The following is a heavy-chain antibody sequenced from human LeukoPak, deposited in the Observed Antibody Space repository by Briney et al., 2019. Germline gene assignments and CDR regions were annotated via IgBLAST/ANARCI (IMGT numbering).Heavy chain of an antibody. CDR3: ARDWGGYYYDY. J-gene: IGHJ4*02. Sequence: GGSLRLSCAASGFTFDDYAMHWVRQAPGKGLQWISSINWVGDTSSYADSVKGRFTISRDNSKNTLYLQMNSLRAEDTAVYYCARDWGGYYYDYWGQGTLVTVSS. CDR2: INWVGDTS. CDR1: GFTFDDYA. V-gene: IGHV3-43D*03. D-gene: IGHD3-16*01.